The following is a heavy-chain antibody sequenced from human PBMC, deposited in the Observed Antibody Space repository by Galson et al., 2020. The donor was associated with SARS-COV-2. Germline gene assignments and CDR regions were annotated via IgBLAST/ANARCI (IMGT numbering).Heavy chain of an antibody. D-gene: IGHD6-13*01. J-gene: IGHJ4*02. Sequence: GGSLRLSCACSGFTFSSFAMGWVRQAPGKGLEWVSVISGSGDDTYYGDSVKGRFTISRDNSRNLLYLQMNSLRADDTAVYYCAKDIRGAAATGSYAVEYWGQGTLVTVAS. CDR2: ISGSGDDT. CDR3: AKDIRGAAATGSYAVEY. CDR1: GFTFSSFA. V-gene: IGHV3-23*01.